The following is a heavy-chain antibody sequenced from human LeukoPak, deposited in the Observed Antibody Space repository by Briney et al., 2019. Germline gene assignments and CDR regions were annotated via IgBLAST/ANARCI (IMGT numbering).Heavy chain of an antibody. J-gene: IGHJ4*02. Sequence: KPSETLSLTCSVPGGAIHSYYWSWIRQPPGKGLEWIGYIYFVGSANYNPSLKSRVSISLDKSRKQVSLKLNPVTAADTAVYYCARDQLSGYSYGLEYYFDYWGQGTLVTVSS. V-gene: IGHV4-59*01. CDR3: ARDQLSGYSYGLEYYFDY. D-gene: IGHD5-18*01. CDR1: GGAIHSYY. CDR2: IYFVGSA.